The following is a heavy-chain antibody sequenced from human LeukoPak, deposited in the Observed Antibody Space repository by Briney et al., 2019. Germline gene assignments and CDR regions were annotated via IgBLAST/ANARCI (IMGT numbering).Heavy chain of an antibody. CDR1: GFTFSRYW. CDR2: IKQDGSGK. D-gene: IGHD1-26*01. Sequence: GGSLRLSCAASGFTFSRYWMSWVRRAPGKGLEWVANIKQDGSGKYYVDSVKGRFTISRDNPKNSLYLQMNSLRAEDTAVYYCARDRRGGGSPTLFDYWGQGTLVTASS. J-gene: IGHJ4*02. V-gene: IGHV3-7*05. CDR3: ARDRRGGGSPTLFDY.